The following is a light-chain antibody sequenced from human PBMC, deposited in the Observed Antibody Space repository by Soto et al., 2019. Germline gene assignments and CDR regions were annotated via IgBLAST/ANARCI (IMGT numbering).Light chain of an antibody. CDR1: NLGSKS. Sequence: SYELTQPPSVSVAPGQTARITCGANNLGSKSVHWYQQKPGQAPVLVVYDDSDRPSGIPERFSGSNSGNTATLTISRVEAGDEADYYCQVWDSSSDPPYVFGTGTKLTVL. V-gene: IGLV3-21*02. CDR2: DDS. J-gene: IGLJ1*01. CDR3: QVWDSSSDPPYV.